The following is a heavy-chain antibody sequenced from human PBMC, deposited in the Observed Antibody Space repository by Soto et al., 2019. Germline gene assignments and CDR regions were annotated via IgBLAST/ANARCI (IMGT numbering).Heavy chain of an antibody. CDR2: ISHTGTT. Sequence: QLQLQESGSGLVKPSQTLSLTCAVSGGSITSGNTYSWSWIRQPPGKGLEWIGSISHTGTTSYNPSLKSRVSMSVDKSKNQFSLKLASVTAADMAVYYCAIAVTPYFGTWFDPWGQGTLVTVSS. CDR3: AIAVTPYFGTWFDP. CDR1: GGSITSGNTYS. D-gene: IGHD3-10*01. V-gene: IGHV4-30-2*01. J-gene: IGHJ5*02.